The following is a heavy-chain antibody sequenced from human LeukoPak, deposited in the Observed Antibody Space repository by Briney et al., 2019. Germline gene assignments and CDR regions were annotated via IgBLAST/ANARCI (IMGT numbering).Heavy chain of an antibody. J-gene: IGHJ5*02. V-gene: IGHV4-59*01. D-gene: IGHD3-22*01. CDR2: IYYSGST. Sequence: SETLSLTCTVSGGSINSYFWSWIRQPPGKGLEWIGYIYYSGSTNYNPSFKSRVTISVDTSKNQFSLRLSSVSAADTAMYYCARVLGYYDSSGYLIYGWFDPWGQGTLVTVSS. CDR1: GGSINSYF. CDR3: ARVLGYYDSSGYLIYGWFDP.